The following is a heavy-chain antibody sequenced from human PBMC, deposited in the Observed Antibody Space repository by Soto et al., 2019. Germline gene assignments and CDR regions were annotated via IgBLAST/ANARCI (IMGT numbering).Heavy chain of an antibody. D-gene: IGHD3-10*01. Sequence: QITLKESGPPLVKPTQTLTLTCTFSGFSLSPGVGVGWIRQPPGKALECLALIYWDDDKRYSSSLKSRLTIPKDTSKDQVVLIMTNMDPVDTATYYCAHSSYYGSGSLDYWGQGILVTVSS. CDR3: AHSSYYGSGSLDY. CDR1: GFSLSPGVG. V-gene: IGHV2-5*02. J-gene: IGHJ4*02. CDR2: IYWDDDK.